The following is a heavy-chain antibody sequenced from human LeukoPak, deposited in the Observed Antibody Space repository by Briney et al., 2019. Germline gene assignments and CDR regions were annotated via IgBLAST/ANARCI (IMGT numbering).Heavy chain of an antibody. Sequence: GGSLRLSCAASGFTFSSYAMTWVRQAPGKGLEWVSTISGSGGSTYYADSVKGRFTISRDNSKSTLYLQMNSLRAEDTAVYYCAKFPVTDAFHIWGQGTMVTVSS. CDR1: GFTFSSYA. CDR3: AKFPVTDAFHI. CDR2: ISGSGGST. D-gene: IGHD2-21*02. V-gene: IGHV3-23*01. J-gene: IGHJ3*02.